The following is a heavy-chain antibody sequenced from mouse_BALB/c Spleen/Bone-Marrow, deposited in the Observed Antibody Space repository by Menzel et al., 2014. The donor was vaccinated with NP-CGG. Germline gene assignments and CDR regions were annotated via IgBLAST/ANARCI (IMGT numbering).Heavy chain of an antibody. CDR3: ARVLRWSLDY. D-gene: IGHD6-2*01. Sequence: LVESGAELARPGASVKMSRKASGYTFTSYTMHWVKQRPGQGLEWIGFINPSSNYTNYNQKFKDKATLTADKSSSTAYMQLSSLTSEDSAVYYCARVLRWSLDYWGQGTTLTVSS. CDR1: GYTFTSYT. J-gene: IGHJ2*01. V-gene: IGHV1-4*01. CDR2: INPSSNYT.